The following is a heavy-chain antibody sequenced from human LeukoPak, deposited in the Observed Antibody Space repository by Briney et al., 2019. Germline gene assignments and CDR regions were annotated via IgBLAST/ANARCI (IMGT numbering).Heavy chain of an antibody. Sequence: TETLSLTCTVSGGSISSHYWGWVRQPAGKGLEWMGYIYYRQSANYNPSLKSRVTISVDPSKTQFSLKLSSVTAADTAVYYCAREGNARDGYHPVDNWGQGTLVTVSS. D-gene: IGHD5-24*01. CDR2: IYYRQSA. J-gene: IGHJ4*02. CDR3: AREGNARDGYHPVDN. V-gene: IGHV4-59*11. CDR1: GGSISSHY.